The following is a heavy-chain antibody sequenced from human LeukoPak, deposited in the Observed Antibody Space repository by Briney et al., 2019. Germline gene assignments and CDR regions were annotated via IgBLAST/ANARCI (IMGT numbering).Heavy chain of an antibody. Sequence: PSETLSLTCTVSGGSISSGSYYWGWIRQPAGKGLEWIGRIYTSGSTNYNPSLKSRVTISVDTSKDQFSLKLNSVTAADTAVYYCARFYGSGYNWFDPWGQGTLVTVSS. CDR2: IYTSGST. CDR1: GGSISSGSYY. CDR3: ARFYGSGYNWFDP. J-gene: IGHJ5*02. V-gene: IGHV4-61*02. D-gene: IGHD3-10*01.